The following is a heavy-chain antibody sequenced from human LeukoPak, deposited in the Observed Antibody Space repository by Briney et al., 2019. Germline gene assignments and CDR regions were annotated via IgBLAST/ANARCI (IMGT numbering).Heavy chain of an antibody. CDR3: AKDLGDSGYSDY. J-gene: IGHJ4*02. CDR1: GFTFSSYA. D-gene: IGHD3-22*01. CDR2: ISGSGGST. V-gene: IGHV3-23*01. Sequence: GGSLRLSCAASGFTFSSYAMSWVRQAPGKGLEWVSAISGSGGSTYYADSVKGRFTISRDNSKNTLYPQMNSLRAEDTAVYYCAKDLGDSGYSDYWGQGTLVTVSS.